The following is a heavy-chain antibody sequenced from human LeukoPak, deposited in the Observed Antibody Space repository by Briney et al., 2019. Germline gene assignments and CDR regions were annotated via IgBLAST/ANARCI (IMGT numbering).Heavy chain of an antibody. Sequence: PGGSLRLSCSASGFTFSSYAIHWVRQAPGKGLEYVSGISSNGGSTYNADSVKGRFTISRDNSKNTLYLQMSSLRAEDTAVYFCVRGYSFGPYGMDVWGQGTTVTVSS. V-gene: IGHV3-64D*09. CDR1: GFTFSSYA. CDR2: ISSNGGST. CDR3: VRGYSFGPYGMDV. D-gene: IGHD2-15*01. J-gene: IGHJ6*02.